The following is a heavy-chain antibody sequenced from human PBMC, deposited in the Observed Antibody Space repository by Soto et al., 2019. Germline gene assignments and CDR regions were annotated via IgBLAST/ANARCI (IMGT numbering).Heavy chain of an antibody. J-gene: IGHJ5*02. CDR2: IIPIFGTA. D-gene: IGHD6-19*01. CDR1: GGTFSSYA. Sequence: QVQVVQSGAEVKKPGSSVKVSCKASGGTFSSYAISWVRQAPGQGLEWMGGIIPIFGTANYAQKFQGRVTITADESTSTAYMELSSLRSEDTAVYYCARVAGSSSGWYDLPWFDPWGQGTLVTVSS. CDR3: ARVAGSSSGWYDLPWFDP. V-gene: IGHV1-69*12.